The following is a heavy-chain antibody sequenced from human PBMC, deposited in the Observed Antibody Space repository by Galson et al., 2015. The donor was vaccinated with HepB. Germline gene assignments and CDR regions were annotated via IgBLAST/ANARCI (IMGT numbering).Heavy chain of an antibody. CDR2: ISGGSSYS. J-gene: IGHJ5*02. CDR1: GFDFNDYT. Sequence: SLGLACVASGFDFNDYTLAWVRQAPGKGLECVSSISGGSSYSFYARSVGGRFTISIDNANDSVILEMNSLRAEDTAIYYCARGNTANTVFYDWFDPWGQGTLVTVSS. D-gene: IGHD2/OR15-2a*01. CDR3: ARGNTANTVFYDWFDP. V-gene: IGHV3-21*06.